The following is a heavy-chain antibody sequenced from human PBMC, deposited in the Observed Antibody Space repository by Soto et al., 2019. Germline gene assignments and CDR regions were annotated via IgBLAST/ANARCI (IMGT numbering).Heavy chain of an antibody. CDR1: GGTFSSYA. V-gene: IGHV1-69*01. CDR2: IIPIFGTA. CDR3: ARNRLDPSYYYGMDV. D-gene: IGHD4-17*01. Sequence: SVKVSFKASGGTFSSYAISWVRQAPGQGLEWMGGIIPIFGTANYAQKFQGRVTITADESTSTAYMELSSLRSEDTAVYYCARNRLDPSYYYGMDVWGQGTTVTVSS. J-gene: IGHJ6*02.